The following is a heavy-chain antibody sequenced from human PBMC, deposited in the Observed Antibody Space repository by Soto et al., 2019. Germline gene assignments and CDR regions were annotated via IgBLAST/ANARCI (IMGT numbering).Heavy chain of an antibody. CDR2: IYPGDSDT. J-gene: IGHJ6*03. V-gene: IGHV5-51*01. Sequence: GESLKISCKGSGYSFTSYWIGWVRQMPGKGLEWMGIIYPGDSDTRYSPSFQGQVTISADKSISTAYLQWSSLKASDTAMYYCAREIAAAGGYYYMDVWGKGTTVTVSS. CDR3: AREIAAAGGYYYMDV. D-gene: IGHD6-13*01. CDR1: GYSFTSYW.